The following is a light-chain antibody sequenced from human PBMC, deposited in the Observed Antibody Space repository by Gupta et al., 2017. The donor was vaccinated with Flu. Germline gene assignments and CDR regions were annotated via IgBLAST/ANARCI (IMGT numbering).Light chain of an antibody. Sequence: QSALTQPPSVSVSPGQSVTISCTGTSSDIGRYNRVSWYHQPPGTAPKLMMYEVSNRPSGVPNRFSGSKSGNTASLPISGLQAEDEADYYCTSYKGSRTEVFGTGTKVTVL. CDR3: TSYKGSRTEV. CDR1: SSDIGRYNR. J-gene: IGLJ1*01. CDR2: EVS. V-gene: IGLV2-18*02.